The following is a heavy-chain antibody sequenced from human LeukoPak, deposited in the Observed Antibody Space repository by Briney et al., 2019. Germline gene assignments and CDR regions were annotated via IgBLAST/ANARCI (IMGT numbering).Heavy chain of an antibody. V-gene: IGHV3-13*01. CDR1: GFTFSRYD. CDR3: ARDRLDSSGCYLISLSWYFDY. Sequence: PGGSLRLSCAASGFTFSRYDMHWVRQATGKRLEWVSAIDIAGDTYYPGSVKGRLTISRENAKNSLYLQMNSLRAEDTAVYYCARDRLDSSGCYLISLSWYFDYWGQGTLVTVSS. J-gene: IGHJ4*02. CDR2: IDIAGDT. D-gene: IGHD3-22*01.